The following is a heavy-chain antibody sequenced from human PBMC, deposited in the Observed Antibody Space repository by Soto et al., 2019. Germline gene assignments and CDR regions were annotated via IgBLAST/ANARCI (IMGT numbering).Heavy chain of an antibody. V-gene: IGHV1-46*03. CDR1: GYTFTSYY. J-gene: IGHJ5*02. CDR3: AGSIAVAGPINWFDP. D-gene: IGHD6-19*01. Sequence: ASVKVSCKASGYTFTSYYMHWVRQAPGQGLEWMGIINPSGGSTSYAQKFQGRVTMTRDTSTSTVYMELSSLRSEDTAVYYCAGSIAVAGPINWFDPWGPGTLVTVSS. CDR2: INPSGGST.